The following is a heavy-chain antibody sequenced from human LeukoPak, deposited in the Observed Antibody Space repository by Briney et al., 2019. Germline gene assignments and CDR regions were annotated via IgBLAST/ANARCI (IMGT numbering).Heavy chain of an antibody. D-gene: IGHD3-16*01. CDR1: GGSISSYY. Sequence: SETLSLTCTVSGGSISSYYWSWIRQPPGKGLEWIGYIYYSGSTNYNPSLKSRVTISADTSKNQFSLKLSSVTAADTAVYYCATFLGKKDYWGQGTLVTVSS. V-gene: IGHV4-59*01. CDR2: IYYSGST. CDR3: ATFLGKKDY. J-gene: IGHJ4*02.